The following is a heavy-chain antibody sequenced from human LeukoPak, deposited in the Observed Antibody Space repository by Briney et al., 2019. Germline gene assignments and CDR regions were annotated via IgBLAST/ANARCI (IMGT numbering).Heavy chain of an antibody. J-gene: IGHJ4*02. Sequence: GGPLRLSCGASGFTFSSYRMNWVRQAPGKGLEWVSYISGSSDSISYADSVKGRFTISRDNAKNSLYLQMNSLRAEDTAVYYCARDSGEWDDYWGQGTLVTVSS. CDR1: GFTFSSYR. V-gene: IGHV3-48*04. D-gene: IGHD3-16*01. CDR3: ARDSGEWDDY. CDR2: ISGSSDSI.